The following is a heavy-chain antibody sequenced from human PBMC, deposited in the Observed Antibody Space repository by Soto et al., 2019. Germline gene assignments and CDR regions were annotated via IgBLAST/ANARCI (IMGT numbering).Heavy chain of an antibody. V-gene: IGHV1-18*04. Sequence: GASVKVSCKASGYTFTTYGISWVRQAPGQGLEWMGWISPYNGTTKYAEKFQGEMTMTTDTATSTAYMDLRSLRSDDTAVYYCARAGERDTGLNFYYYLHGMDAWGQGTRVTVSS. D-gene: IGHD1-1*01. CDR3: ARAGERDTGLNFYYYLHGMDA. J-gene: IGHJ6*02. CDR2: ISPYNGTT. CDR1: GYTFTTYG.